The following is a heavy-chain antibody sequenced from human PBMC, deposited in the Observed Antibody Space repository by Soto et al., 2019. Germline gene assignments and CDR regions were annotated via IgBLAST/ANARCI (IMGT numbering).Heavy chain of an antibody. D-gene: IGHD1-26*01. V-gene: IGHV1-69*13. CDR3: ARGTGKNYFYGMDV. Sequence: ASVEVSCKASGGTFSSYAISWVRQAPGQGLEWMGGIIPIFGTANYAQKFQGRVTITADESTSTAYMELSSLRSEDTAVYYCARGTGKNYFYGMDVWGQGTKFTV. J-gene: IGHJ6*02. CDR1: GGTFSSYA. CDR2: IIPIFGTA.